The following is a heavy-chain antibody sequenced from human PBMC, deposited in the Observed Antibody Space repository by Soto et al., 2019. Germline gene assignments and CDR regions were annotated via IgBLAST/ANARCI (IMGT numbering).Heavy chain of an antibody. Sequence: SGPTLVNPAQTLTLTCNFSGFSLDTSGTCVSWIRQPPGKALEWLARIDWDDGKHYSASLKTRLTISKDTSKNQVVLTMTNMDPVDTATSYCARLPTGNCPGGYWGQGTLVTVSS. J-gene: IGHJ4*02. CDR3: ARLPTGNCPGGY. V-gene: IGHV2-70*11. CDR1: GFSLDTSGTC. CDR2: IDWDDGK. D-gene: IGHD1-1*01.